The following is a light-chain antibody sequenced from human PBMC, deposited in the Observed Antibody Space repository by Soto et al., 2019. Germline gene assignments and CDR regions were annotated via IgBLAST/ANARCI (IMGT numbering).Light chain of an antibody. Sequence: QLVLTQSPSASASLGASVKLTCTLSSGHSNYAIAWHQQQPEKGPRYLMKVNSGGSHIKGDGIPDRFSGSSSGAERYLFISSRQSEDEAAYYCQTWGTGSAIVVFGGGTQLTVL. J-gene: IGLJ7*01. V-gene: IGLV4-69*01. CDR1: SGHSNYA. CDR2: VNSGGSH. CDR3: QTWGTGSAIVV.